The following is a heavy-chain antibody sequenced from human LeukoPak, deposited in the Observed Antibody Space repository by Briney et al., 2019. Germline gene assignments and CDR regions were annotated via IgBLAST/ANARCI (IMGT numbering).Heavy chain of an antibody. CDR1: GGSFSGYY. V-gene: IGHV4-34*01. J-gene: IGHJ6*02. Sequence: SETLSLTCAVYGGSFSGYYWSWIRQPPGKGLEWIWEINHSGSTNYNPSPKSRVTISVDTSKNQFSLKLSSVTAAATAVYYCARGSWRYYGMDVWGQGTTVTVSS. CDR2: INHSGST. CDR3: ARGSWRYYGMDV.